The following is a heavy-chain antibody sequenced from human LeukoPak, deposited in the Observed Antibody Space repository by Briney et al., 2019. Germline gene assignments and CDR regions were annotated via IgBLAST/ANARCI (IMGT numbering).Heavy chain of an antibody. V-gene: IGHV3-11*06. CDR2: ISSSSSYT. CDR1: GGSFSGYY. CDR3: ARGSGTGSPIDY. D-gene: IGHD1-14*01. J-gene: IGHJ4*02. Sequence: LSLTCAVYGGSFSGYYWSWIRQAPGKGLEWVSYISSSSSYTNYADSVKGRFTISRDNAKNSLYLQMNSLRAEDTAVYYCARGSGTGSPIDYWGQGTLVTVSS.